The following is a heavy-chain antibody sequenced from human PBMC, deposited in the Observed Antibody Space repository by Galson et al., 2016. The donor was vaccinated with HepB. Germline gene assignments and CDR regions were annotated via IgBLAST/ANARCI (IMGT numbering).Heavy chain of an antibody. CDR2: INQDGREK. J-gene: IGHJ3*02. D-gene: IGHD4-17*01. V-gene: IGHV3-7*01. CDR3: AKNFGDYVGDTFDM. Sequence: SLRLSCAASGFTFNFYLMSWVRQAPGKGLEWVANINQDGREKSYMASVKGRFTISRDNAKNSLYLQMNGLRAEDTAVYYCAKNFGDYVGDTFDMWGQGTMVTVSS. CDR1: GFTFNFYL.